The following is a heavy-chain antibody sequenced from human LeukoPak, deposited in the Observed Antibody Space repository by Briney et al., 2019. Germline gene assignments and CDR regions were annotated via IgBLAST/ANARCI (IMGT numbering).Heavy chain of an antibody. CDR3: ARLSGPAAKLYSFDY. J-gene: IGHJ4*02. CDR1: GGSISSSSYY. V-gene: IGHV4-39*01. CDR2: IYSSGST. D-gene: IGHD6-25*01. Sequence: PSETLSLTCTVSGGSISSSSYYWGWIRQPPGKGLEWIGDIYSSGSTHYNPSFKSRVLIFVYTSKNQFSLILSSVTASDTAIYYCARLSGPAAKLYSFDYWGQGTVVAVSS.